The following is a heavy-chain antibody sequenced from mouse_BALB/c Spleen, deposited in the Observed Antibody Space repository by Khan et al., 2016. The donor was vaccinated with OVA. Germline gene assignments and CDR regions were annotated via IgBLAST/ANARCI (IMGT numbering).Heavy chain of an antibody. V-gene: IGHV2-3*01. J-gene: IGHJ3*01. Sequence: VQLVESGPGLVAPSQSLSITCTVSGFSLTSYGVGWVRQPPGKGLEWLGVIWGDGNTNYHSALISRLSISKDNYKSQAFFKLNSLQTADTATYSCVLYDCVRAWFAYWGQGTLVTVSA. CDR2: IWGDGNT. CDR3: VLYDCVRAWFAY. D-gene: IGHD2-4*01. CDR1: GFSLTSYG.